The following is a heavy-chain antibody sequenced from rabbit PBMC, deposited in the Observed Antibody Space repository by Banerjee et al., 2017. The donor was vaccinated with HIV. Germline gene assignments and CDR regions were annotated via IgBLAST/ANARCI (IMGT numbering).Heavy chain of an antibody. Sequence: QSLEESGGDLVQPEGSLTLTCTASGFDFSSSHYICWVRQAPGKGLEWIACIFGGSSGSTYYASWAKGRFTISKTSSTTVTLQMTSLTAADTATYFCARDGGSTYYSGYLYLWGPGTLVTVS. CDR1: GFDFSSSHY. V-gene: IGHV1S40*01. J-gene: IGHJ4*01. D-gene: IGHD8-1*01. CDR2: IFGGSSGST. CDR3: ARDGGSTYYSGYLYL.